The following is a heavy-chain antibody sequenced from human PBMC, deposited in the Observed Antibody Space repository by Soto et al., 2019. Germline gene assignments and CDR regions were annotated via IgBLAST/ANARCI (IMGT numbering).Heavy chain of an antibody. CDR1: GGSIGGYT. V-gene: IGHV4-34*01. J-gene: IGHJ6*02. CDR2: INHSGGT. CDR3: ARDRQYYHFWSGNQNEGPHGMGV. Sequence: SETLSLTCSVYGGSIGGYTWTWIRQAPGKGLEWIGEINHSGGTNYNSSLKSRVIISVDTTKNQFSLIVYSVTAADTAVYYCARDRQYYHFWSGNQNEGPHGMGVWGQGTTVTVPS. D-gene: IGHD3-3*02.